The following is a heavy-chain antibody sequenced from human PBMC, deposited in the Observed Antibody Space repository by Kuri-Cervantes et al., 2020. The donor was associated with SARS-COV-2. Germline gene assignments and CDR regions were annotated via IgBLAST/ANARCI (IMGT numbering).Heavy chain of an antibody. CDR2: IWYDGSNK. D-gene: IGHD3-10*01. CDR1: AFPFSTYS. J-gene: IGHJ6*02. CDR3: ARAPYLDFGAGSYYARGYYYYGMDV. V-gene: IGHV3-33*08. Sequence: GESLKISCAASAFPFSTYSMHWVRQAPGKGLEWVAVIWYDGSNKYYADSVKGRFTISRDNSKNTLYLQMNSLRAEDTAVYYCARAPYLDFGAGSYYARGYYYYGMDVWGQGTTVTVSS.